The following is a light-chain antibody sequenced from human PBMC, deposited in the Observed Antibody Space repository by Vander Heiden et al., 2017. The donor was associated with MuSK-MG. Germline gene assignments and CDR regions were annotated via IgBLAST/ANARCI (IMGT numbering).Light chain of an antibody. Sequence: EIVMTQSPATLSVSPGERATLSCRASQSVYRNLAWYRQKPGQAPTLLIYSASTRATGIPAKFSGNGSGTDFTLTISGLQSEDFAVYYCQQDNNWPRTFGPGTKVEIK. CDR1: QSVYRN. CDR3: QQDNNWPRT. V-gene: IGKV3-15*01. CDR2: SAS. J-gene: IGKJ1*01.